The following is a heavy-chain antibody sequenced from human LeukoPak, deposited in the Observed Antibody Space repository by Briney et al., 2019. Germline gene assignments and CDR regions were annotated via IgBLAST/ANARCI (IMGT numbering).Heavy chain of an antibody. CDR1: GYTFTGYY. CDR2: INPNSGGT. Sequence: ASVKVSCKASGYTFTGYYMHWVRQAPGQGLEWMGWINPNSGGTNYAQKFQGRVTMTRDTSISTAYMELSRLRSDDTAVYYCARVWRGYSYGLNYFDYWGQGTLVIVSS. CDR3: ARVWRGYSYGLNYFDY. V-gene: IGHV1-2*02. J-gene: IGHJ4*02. D-gene: IGHD5-18*01.